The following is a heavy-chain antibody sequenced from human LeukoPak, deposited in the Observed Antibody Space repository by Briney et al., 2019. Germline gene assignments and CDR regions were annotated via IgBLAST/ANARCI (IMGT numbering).Heavy chain of an antibody. D-gene: IGHD3-3*01. V-gene: IGHV3-7*01. CDR3: ARDAGSGYFL. J-gene: IGHJ6*02. Sequence: GGSLRLSCAASGFTFSRYWMSWVRRAPGKGLEWVANIKQDGSEKYYVDSVKGRFTISRDSAKNSLYLQMNSLRAEDTAVYYCARDAGSGYFLWGQGTTVTVSS. CDR2: IKQDGSEK. CDR1: GFTFSRYW.